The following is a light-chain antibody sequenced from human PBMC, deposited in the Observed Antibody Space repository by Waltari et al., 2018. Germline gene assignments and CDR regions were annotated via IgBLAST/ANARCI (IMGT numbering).Light chain of an antibody. CDR1: QRLLDSDDGKTY. Sequence: DIVMTQSPLFLSVTPGEPASISCRSSQRLLDSDDGKTYLDWYLQKPGQSPQLLIYGASSLESGVPSRFSGSGSGTEFTLTISSLQPDDFATYYCQQYNTYSRTFGQGTTVEVK. CDR2: GAS. V-gene: IGKV2-40*01. J-gene: IGKJ1*01. CDR3: QQYNTYSRT.